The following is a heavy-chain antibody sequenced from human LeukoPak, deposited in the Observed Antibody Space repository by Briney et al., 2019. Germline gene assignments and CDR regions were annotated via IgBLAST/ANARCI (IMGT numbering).Heavy chain of an antibody. Sequence: SSETLSLTCTVSGGSISSFYWSWIRQPPGKGLDWIGYIYYSGSTSYNPSLKSRVTISVDTSKNQFSLKLSSVTAADTAVYYCAREGMVRGVIWYWGQGTLVTVSS. D-gene: IGHD3-10*01. V-gene: IGHV4-59*12. CDR1: GGSISSFY. J-gene: IGHJ4*02. CDR2: IYYSGST. CDR3: AREGMVRGVIWY.